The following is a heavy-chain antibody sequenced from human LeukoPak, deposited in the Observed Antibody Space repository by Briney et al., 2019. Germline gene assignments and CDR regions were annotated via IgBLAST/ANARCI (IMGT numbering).Heavy chain of an antibody. CDR3: ARDSEYSSSFAFDI. CDR1: GFTFSSHW. CDR2: INQDGSER. J-gene: IGHJ3*02. V-gene: IGHV3-7*01. Sequence: TGGSLRLSCAASGFTFSSHWMTWVRQAPGKGLEWVANINQDGSERYDVDSVKGRFTISRDNAKNSLYLQMNSLRAEDTAVYYCARDSEYSSSFAFDIWGQGTMVTVSS. D-gene: IGHD6-13*01.